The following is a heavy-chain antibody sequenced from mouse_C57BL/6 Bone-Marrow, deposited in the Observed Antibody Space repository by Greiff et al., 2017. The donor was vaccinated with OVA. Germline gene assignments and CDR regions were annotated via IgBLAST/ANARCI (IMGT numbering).Heavy chain of an antibody. V-gene: IGHV1-15*01. CDR3: TTSGSSYLNY. Sequence: VQLQQSGAELVRPGASVTLSCKASGYTFTDYEMHWVKQTPVHGLEWIGAIDTESGGTAYNQKFKGKAILTADKASSTAYMELRSLTSEDSAVYYCTTSGSSYLNYWGQGTTLTVSS. D-gene: IGHD1-1*01. J-gene: IGHJ2*01. CDR1: GYTFTDYE. CDR2: IDTESGGT.